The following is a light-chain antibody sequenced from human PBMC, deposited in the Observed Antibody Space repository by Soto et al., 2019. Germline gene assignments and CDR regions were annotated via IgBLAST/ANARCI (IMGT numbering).Light chain of an antibody. V-gene: IGLV4-69*01. J-gene: IGLJ1*01. CDR1: SGHSSYA. Sequence: QLVLTQSPSASASLGASVKLTCTLSSGHSSYAIAWHQQQPEKGTRYLMKLNSDGSHSKGDGIPDRFSGSSSGAERYLTISSLQAEDEADYYCQSGGTGIQVFGTGTKLTVL. CDR2: LNSDGSH. CDR3: QSGGTGIQV.